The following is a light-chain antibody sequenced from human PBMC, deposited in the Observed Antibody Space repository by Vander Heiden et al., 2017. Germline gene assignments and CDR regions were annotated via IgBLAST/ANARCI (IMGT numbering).Light chain of an antibody. Sequence: IHITQSPSSLSASVGARVTITSRASQSISSYLNCHQQKPGKAPKLLIYAASSSQSGVPSRFSGSASATDITLTISMLHPEDFATYYSQQSESTPPTLGQGTKVEIK. J-gene: IGKJ2*01. CDR1: QSISSY. CDR2: AAS. CDR3: QQSESTPPT. V-gene: IGKV1-39*01.